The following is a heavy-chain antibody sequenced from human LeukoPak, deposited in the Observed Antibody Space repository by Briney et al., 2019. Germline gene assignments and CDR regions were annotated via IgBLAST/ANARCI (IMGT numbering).Heavy chain of an antibody. Sequence: GGSLRLSCAASGFTFSSYAMNRVRQAPGKGLEWVSAISGSGSTTYYADSVKGRFTISRDNAKNSLYLQMNSLRAEDTAVYYCAELSITMIGGVWGKGTTVTISS. J-gene: IGHJ6*04. D-gene: IGHD3-10*02. CDR1: GFTFSSYA. V-gene: IGHV3-23*01. CDR2: ISGSGSTT. CDR3: AELSITMIGGV.